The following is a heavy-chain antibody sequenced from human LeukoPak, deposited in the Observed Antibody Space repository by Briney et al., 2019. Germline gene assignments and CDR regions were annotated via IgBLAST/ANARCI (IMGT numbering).Heavy chain of an antibody. CDR3: ARQNGWSSYFQH. Sequence: SETLSLTCTVSGDSISSSRHSWGWIRQPPGKGLEWIGSIYYSGSTYYNPSLKSRVTISVDTSKNQFSLKLSSVTAADTAVYYCARQNGWSSYFQHWGQGTLVTVSS. V-gene: IGHV4-39*01. CDR1: GDSISSSRHS. CDR2: IYYSGST. J-gene: IGHJ1*01. D-gene: IGHD6-19*01.